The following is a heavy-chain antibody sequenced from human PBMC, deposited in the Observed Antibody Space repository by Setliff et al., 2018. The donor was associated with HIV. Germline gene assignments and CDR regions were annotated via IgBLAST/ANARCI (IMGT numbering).Heavy chain of an antibody. CDR3: MYGGRTATTH. J-gene: IGHJ4*02. CDR1: GFNFNNHA. V-gene: IGHV3-30*04. D-gene: IGHD4-17*01. CDR2: ISDDGSAK. Sequence: GGSLRLSCAASGFNFNNHAMHWVRQAPGKGPECVAVISDDGSAKYYGDSVKGRFTISRDNSKDTLYLDLNTLRVEDTAVYYCMYGGRTATTHWGQGTLVTVSS.